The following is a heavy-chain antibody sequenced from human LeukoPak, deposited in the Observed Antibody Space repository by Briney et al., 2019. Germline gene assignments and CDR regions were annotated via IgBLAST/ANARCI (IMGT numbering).Heavy chain of an antibody. CDR3: ARSIRGTKVPFDY. CDR1: GGSFSGYY. J-gene: IGHJ4*02. D-gene: IGHD2-8*01. V-gene: IGHV4-34*01. CDR2: INHSGST. Sequence: SETLSLTCAVYGGSFSGYYWSWIRQPPGKGLEWIGEINHSGSTNYNPSLKSRVTISVDTSKNQFSLKLSSVTAADTAVYYCARSIRGTKVPFDYWGQGTLVTVSS.